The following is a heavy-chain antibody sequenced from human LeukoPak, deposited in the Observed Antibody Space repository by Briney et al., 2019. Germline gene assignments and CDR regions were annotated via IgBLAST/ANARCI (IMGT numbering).Heavy chain of an antibody. CDR2: IRSKANSYAT. V-gene: IGHV3-73*01. CDR1: GFIFSGSA. Sequence: GGSLRLSCAASGFIFSGSAMHWVRQASGKGLEWVGRIRSKANSYATAYAASVKGRFTISRDDSKNTAYLQMNSLKTEDTAVYYCTRQVCSSTSCYYYYYMDVWGKGTTVTVSS. J-gene: IGHJ6*03. D-gene: IGHD2-2*01. CDR3: TRQVCSSTSCYYYYYMDV.